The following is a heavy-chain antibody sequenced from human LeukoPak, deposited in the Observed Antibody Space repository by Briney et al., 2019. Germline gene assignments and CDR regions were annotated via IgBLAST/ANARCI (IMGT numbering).Heavy chain of an antibody. CDR2: ISVGGGST. D-gene: IGHD3-10*01. V-gene: IGHV3-23*01. CDR3: AKDGYGSGSSHPKNWFDP. CDR1: GFTFDDYG. J-gene: IGHJ5*02. Sequence: GGSLRLSCAASGFTFDDYGMSWVRQAPGKGLEWVSAISVGGGSTYYADSVNGRFTISRDNSKNTLYLQMNSLRAEDTAVYYCAKDGYGSGSSHPKNWFDPWGQGSVVTVYS.